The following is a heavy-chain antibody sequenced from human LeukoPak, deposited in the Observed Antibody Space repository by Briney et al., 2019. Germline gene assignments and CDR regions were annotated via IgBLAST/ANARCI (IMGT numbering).Heavy chain of an antibody. CDR3: AKDSEYSSSSGDFDY. V-gene: IGHV3-23*01. CDR1: GFTFDDYA. D-gene: IGHD6-6*01. Sequence: GGSLRLSCAASGFTFDDYAMHWVRQAPGKGLEWVSAIGGSGGSTYYADSVKGRFTISRDNSKNTLYLQMNSLRAEDTAVYYCAKDSEYSSSSGDFDYWGQGTLVTVSS. J-gene: IGHJ4*02. CDR2: IGGSGGST.